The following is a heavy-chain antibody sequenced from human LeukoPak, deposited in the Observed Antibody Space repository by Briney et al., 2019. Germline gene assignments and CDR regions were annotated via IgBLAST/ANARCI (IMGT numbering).Heavy chain of an antibody. CDR2: IRSKANSYAT. CDR1: GFTFSSYW. V-gene: IGHV3-73*01. Sequence: QAGGSLRLSCAASGFTFSSYWMSWVRQASGKGLEWVGRIRSKANSYATAYAASVNGRFTISRDDSKNTAYLQMNSLKTEDTAVYYCTSQGPGEQIWGQGTMVTVSS. J-gene: IGHJ3*02. CDR3: TSQGPGEQI. D-gene: IGHD1/OR15-1a*01.